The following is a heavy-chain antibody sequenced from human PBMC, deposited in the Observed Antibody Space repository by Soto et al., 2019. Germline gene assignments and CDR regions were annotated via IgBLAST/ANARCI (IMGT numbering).Heavy chain of an antibody. V-gene: IGHV1-69*06. CDR3: ARDRDHSSSGTYYGMDV. CDR2: IIPIFGTA. J-gene: IGHJ6*02. D-gene: IGHD6-13*01. CDR1: GGTFSSYA. Sequence: RASVKVSCKASGGTFSSYAISWVRQAPGQGLEWMGGIIPIFGTANYAQKFQGRVTITADKSTSTAYMELSSLRSEDTAVYYCARDRDHSSSGTYYGMDVWGQGTTVTVSS.